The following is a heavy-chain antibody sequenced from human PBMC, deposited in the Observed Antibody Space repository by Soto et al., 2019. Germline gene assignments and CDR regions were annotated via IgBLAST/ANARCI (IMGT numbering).Heavy chain of an antibody. CDR3: ARFATMTD. CDR1: GYTFTSYG. D-gene: IGHD4-17*01. V-gene: IGHV1-18*01. J-gene: IGHJ4*02. CDR2: ISAYNGNT. Sequence: QVQLVQSGAEVKKPGASVKVSCKASGYTFTSYGISWVRQAPGQGLEWMGWISAYNGNTNYAQKLQGRATMPTDTSTTPAYMELRRLRSDDTAVYSSARFATMTDWGQGTLVTVSS.